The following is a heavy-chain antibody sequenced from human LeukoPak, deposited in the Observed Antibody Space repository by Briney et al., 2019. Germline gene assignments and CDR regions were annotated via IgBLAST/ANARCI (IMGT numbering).Heavy chain of an antibody. D-gene: IGHD2-15*01. V-gene: IGHV4-59*08. CDR2: IYYSGST. J-gene: IGHJ3*02. CDR1: GGSISSYY. CDR3: ARHSSRYCSGGSCRKDAFDI. Sequence: SETLSLSCTVSGGSISSYYWSWIRQPPGKGLEWIGYIYYSGSTNYNPSLKSRVTISVDTSKNQFSLKLSSVTAADTAVYYCARHSSRYCSGGSCRKDAFDIWGQGTMVTVSS.